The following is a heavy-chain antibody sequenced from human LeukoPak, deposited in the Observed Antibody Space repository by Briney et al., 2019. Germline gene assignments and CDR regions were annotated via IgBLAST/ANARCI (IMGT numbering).Heavy chain of an antibody. CDR2: ISYDGSNK. J-gene: IGHJ4*02. Sequence: GGSLRLSCAASGFTFSSYGMHWVRQAPGKGLEWVAVISYDGSNKYYADSVKGRFTISRDNSKNTLYLQMNSLRAEDTAVYYCAKLGGTTTHDYWGQGTLVTDSS. V-gene: IGHV3-30*18. CDR1: GFTFSSYG. CDR3: AKLGGTTTHDY. D-gene: IGHD1-26*01.